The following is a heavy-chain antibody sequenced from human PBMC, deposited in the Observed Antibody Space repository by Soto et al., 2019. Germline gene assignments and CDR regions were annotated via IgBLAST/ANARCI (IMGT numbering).Heavy chain of an antibody. D-gene: IGHD3-22*01. CDR2: ISHDGNTT. Sequence: GGSLRLSCTASGFTFSSYAMHWVRQAPGKGLEWVAFISHDGNTTYYADSVKGRFSISRDNSKNTLYLQMNSLRTEDTAMFYCARPRYYYDSNTYSDGNHADYWGLGTLVTVS. CDR3: ARPRYYYDSNTYSDGNHADY. J-gene: IGHJ4*02. CDR1: GFTFSSYA. V-gene: IGHV3-30-3*01.